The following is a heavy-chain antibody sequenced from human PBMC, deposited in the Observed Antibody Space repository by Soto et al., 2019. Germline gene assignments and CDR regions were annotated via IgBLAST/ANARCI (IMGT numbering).Heavy chain of an antibody. CDR2: VYYLGST. CDR1: GGSMSEYF. J-gene: IGHJ4*02. CDR3: ARDGYDGSGSPYPAY. D-gene: IGHD3-10*01. Sequence: SETLSLTCSVSGGSMSEYFWSWIRQSPERGLEWIGYVYYLGSTDYNPSLKSRVTISVDTSKRQFSLRLSSVTAADAAIYYCARDGYDGSGSPYPAYWGPGTQVTVS. V-gene: IGHV4-59*01.